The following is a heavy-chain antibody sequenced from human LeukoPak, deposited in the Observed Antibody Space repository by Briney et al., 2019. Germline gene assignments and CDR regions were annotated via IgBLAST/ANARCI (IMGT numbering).Heavy chain of an antibody. Sequence: SETLSLTCTVSGGSISSYYWSWIRQPAGKGLEWIGRIYTSGSTNYNPSLKSRVTMSVDTSKNQFSLKLSSVTAADTAVYYCARGWYYDSSGYYWTPFDYWGQGTLVTVSS. V-gene: IGHV4-4*07. CDR3: ARGWYYDSSGYYWTPFDY. CDR1: GGSISSYY. CDR2: IYTSGST. D-gene: IGHD3-22*01. J-gene: IGHJ4*02.